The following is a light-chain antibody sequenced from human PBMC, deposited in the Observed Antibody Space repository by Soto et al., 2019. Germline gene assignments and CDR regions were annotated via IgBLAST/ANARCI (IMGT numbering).Light chain of an antibody. CDR1: QEISSW. CDR2: DAS. Sequence: DIQMTQSPSTLSASVGDRVTITCRASQEISSWLAWYQQKPGKPPNLLIHDASTLESGVPSRFSGSGSGTDSTLAISSLPPDDFATYYCQQYSTFPYTFGHGTKLQSK. J-gene: IGKJ2*01. V-gene: IGKV1-5*01. CDR3: QQYSTFPYT.